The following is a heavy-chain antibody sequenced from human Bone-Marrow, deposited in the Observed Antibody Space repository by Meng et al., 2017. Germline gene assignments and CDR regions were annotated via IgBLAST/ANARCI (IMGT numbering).Heavy chain of an antibody. Sequence: QLQLQESGPGLVKSSQTLYLTCTVSGGSISSGNHYWSWIRQHPGKGLEYIGYIYYSGSTYYNPSLKSRVIISVDTSKNQFSLRLNSVTAADTAVYYCASLYGDSSVWYLDLWGRGTLVTVSS. CDR2: IYYSGST. V-gene: IGHV4-31*03. CDR3: ASLYGDSSVWYLDL. CDR1: GGSISSGNHY. D-gene: IGHD4-17*01. J-gene: IGHJ2*01.